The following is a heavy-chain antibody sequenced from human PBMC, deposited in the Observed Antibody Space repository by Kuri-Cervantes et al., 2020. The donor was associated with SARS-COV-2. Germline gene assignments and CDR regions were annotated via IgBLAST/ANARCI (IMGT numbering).Heavy chain of an antibody. CDR3: ARGYDFWNGYYDY. J-gene: IGHJ4*02. CDR1: GFSFSSYA. V-gene: IGHV3-30-3*01. CDR2: ISYDGSNK. Sequence: LSLTCAATGFSFSSYAMHWVRQAPGKGLEWVAVISYDGSNKYYADSVKGRFTISRDNSKNTLYLQMNSLRAEDTAVYYCARGYDFWNGYYDYWGQGTLVTVSS. D-gene: IGHD3/OR15-3a*01.